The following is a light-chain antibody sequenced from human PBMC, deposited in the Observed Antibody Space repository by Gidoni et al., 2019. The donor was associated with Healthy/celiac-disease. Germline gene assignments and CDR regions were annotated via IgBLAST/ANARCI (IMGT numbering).Light chain of an antibody. CDR1: QRVSSY. V-gene: IGKV3-11*01. CDR2: DAS. CDR3: QQRSNWPRT. Sequence: IVLTQSPATLSLSPGERATLSCRASQRVSSYLAWYQQKPGQAPRLLIYDASTRATGIPARFSGSGSGTDFTLTISSLEPEDFAVYYCQQRSNWPRTFGQGTKVEIK. J-gene: IGKJ1*01.